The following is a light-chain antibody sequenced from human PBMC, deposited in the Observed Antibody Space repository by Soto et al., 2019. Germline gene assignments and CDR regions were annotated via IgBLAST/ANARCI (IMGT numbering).Light chain of an antibody. J-gene: IGLJ2*01. CDR2: GTI. CDR1: SSNIGSHFA. Sequence: QSVLTQPPSVSGAPGQSVTISCTGTSSNIGSHFAVHWYQQLPGTVPKLLIYGTIHRPSGVPDRFSGSKSATSASLAISGLQAEDEAEYYCHSYDGGLSVVVFGGGTKLTVL. V-gene: IGLV1-40*01. CDR3: HSYDGGLSVVV.